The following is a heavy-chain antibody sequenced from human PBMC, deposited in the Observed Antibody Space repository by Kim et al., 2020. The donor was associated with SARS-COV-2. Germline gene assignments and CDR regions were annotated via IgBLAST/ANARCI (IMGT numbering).Heavy chain of an antibody. J-gene: IGHJ4*02. CDR3: ARLGLPYGSGSYFDY. Sequence: SETLSLTCTVSGGSISSSSYYWGWIRQPPGKGLEWIGSIYYSGSTYYNPSLKSRVTISVDTSKNQFSLKLSSVTAADTAVYYCARLGLPYGSGSYFDYWGQGTLVTVSS. CDR2: IYYSGST. CDR1: GGSISSSSYY. V-gene: IGHV4-39*01. D-gene: IGHD3-10*01.